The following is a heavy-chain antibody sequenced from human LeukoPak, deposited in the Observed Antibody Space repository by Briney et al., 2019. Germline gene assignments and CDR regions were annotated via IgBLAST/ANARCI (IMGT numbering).Heavy chain of an antibody. CDR2: ISYTGST. D-gene: IGHD3-10*01. V-gene: IGHV4-59*01. CDR3: ARDDYRGVTDFDP. CDR1: GGSISPYF. J-gene: IGHJ5*02. Sequence: SETLSLTCTVSGGSISPYFWSWIRQPPGKGLEWIGYISYTGSTNCNPSLKSRVTISVDTSKNQFSLQLTSVTAADTAVYYCARDDYRGVTDFDPWGQGTLVTVSS.